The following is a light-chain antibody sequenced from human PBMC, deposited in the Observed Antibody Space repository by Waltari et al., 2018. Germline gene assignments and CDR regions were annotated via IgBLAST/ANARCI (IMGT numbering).Light chain of an antibody. CDR3: QVCGTSCDHPV. J-gene: IGLJ3*02. CDR2: LDS. V-gene: IGLV3-21*04. Sequence: SYRLTQPPSVSVAPGKTARISCGGDNIGTKSVHWYQHRPGQAPVLGIFLDSDRPSGVSERFSGSNSGNTATLTIIRVEVGDEADYYCQVCGTSCDHPVFGGGTKLTVL. CDR1: NIGTKS.